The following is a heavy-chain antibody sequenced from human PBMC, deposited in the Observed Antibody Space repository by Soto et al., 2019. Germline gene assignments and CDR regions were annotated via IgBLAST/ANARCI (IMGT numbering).Heavy chain of an antibody. CDR3: ARGGYYGSGSYYNVHYFDY. V-gene: IGHV3-23*01. CDR2: ISGSGDNT. D-gene: IGHD3-10*01. CDR1: GFIFSSYA. Sequence: EVQLLESGGGLVQPGGSLRLSCAASGFIFSSYAMSWVRQAPGKGLEWVSAISGSGDNTYYADSVKGRFTISRDNSKNPLYLQMNSLRAEDTAVYYCARGGYYGSGSYYNVHYFDYWGQGTLVTVSA. J-gene: IGHJ4*02.